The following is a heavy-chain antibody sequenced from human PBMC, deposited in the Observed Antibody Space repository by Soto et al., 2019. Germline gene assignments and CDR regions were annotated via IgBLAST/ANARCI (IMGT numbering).Heavy chain of an antibody. V-gene: IGHV4-59*01. D-gene: IGHD4-17*01. CDR2: IYYSGST. CDR3: ARDAYGDYVGY. CDR1: GGSISSYY. J-gene: IGHJ4*02. Sequence: PSETLSLTCTVSGGSISSYYWSWIRQPPGKGLEWIGYIYYSGSTNYNPSLKSRVTISVDTSKNQFSLKLSSVTAADTAVYYCARDAYGDYVGYWGQGTLVTVS.